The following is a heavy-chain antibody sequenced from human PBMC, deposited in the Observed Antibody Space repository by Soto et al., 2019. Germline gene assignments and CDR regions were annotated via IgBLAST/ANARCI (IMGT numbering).Heavy chain of an antibody. CDR3: ARGGSLYYDLLAGPYYFDY. J-gene: IGHJ4*02. V-gene: IGHV1-2*04. Sequence: ASVKVSCKASGYAFTGSCVHWVRHAPGQGLEWMGWSNPNRGGTNYAQKFQGWVPITRDTSISPAYVQLSRLRSDDTSVYYFARGGSLYYDLLAGPYYFDYWGQG. CDR2: SNPNRGGT. D-gene: IGHD3-9*01. CDR1: GYAFTGSC.